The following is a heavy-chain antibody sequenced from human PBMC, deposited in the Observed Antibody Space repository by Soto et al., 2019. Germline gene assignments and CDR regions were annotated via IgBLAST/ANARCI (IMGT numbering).Heavy chain of an antibody. D-gene: IGHD4-17*01. J-gene: IGHJ4*02. CDR2: INAGNGNT. Sequence: ASVKVSCKASGYTFTSYAMHWVRQAPGQRLEWMGWINAGNGNTKYSQKFQGRVTITRDTSASTAYMELSSLRSEDTAVYYCARAGYGDYVPGYWGQGTLVTVSS. V-gene: IGHV1-3*01. CDR3: ARAGYGDYVPGY. CDR1: GYTFTSYA.